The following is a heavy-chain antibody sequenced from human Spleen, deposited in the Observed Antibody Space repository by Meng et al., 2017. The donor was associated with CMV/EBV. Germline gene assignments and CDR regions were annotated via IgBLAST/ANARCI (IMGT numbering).Heavy chain of an antibody. CDR1: GFTVSSNY. Sequence: GGSLRLSCAASGFTVSSNYMSWVRQAPGKGLEWVSVIYSGGSTYYADSVKGRFTISRDNAKNSLYLQMNSLRAEDTAVYYCARPLNISCCPIDCWGQGTLVTVSS. J-gene: IGHJ4*02. D-gene: IGHD2-2*01. CDR3: ARPLNISCCPIDC. CDR2: IYSGGST. V-gene: IGHV3-53*01.